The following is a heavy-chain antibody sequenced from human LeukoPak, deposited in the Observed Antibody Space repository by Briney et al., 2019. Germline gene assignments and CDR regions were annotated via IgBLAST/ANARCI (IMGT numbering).Heavy chain of an antibody. V-gene: IGHV4-59*01. D-gene: IGHD3-22*01. CDR3: ARGETYYYDTSGLRGWFDP. CDR1: GGSISGYY. J-gene: IGHJ5*02. CDR2: IYYSGST. Sequence: SETLSLTCTVSGGSISGYYWSWIRQPPGRGLEWIGYIYYSGSTNYNPSLKSRVTISVDTSKNQFSLKLSSVTAADTAVYYCARGETYYYDTSGLRGWFDPWGQGTLVTVSS.